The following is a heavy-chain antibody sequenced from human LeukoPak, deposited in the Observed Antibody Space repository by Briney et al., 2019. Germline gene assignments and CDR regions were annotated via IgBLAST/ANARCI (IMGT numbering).Heavy chain of an antibody. CDR3: ARDPSSAALSGAPFDF. CDR1: GFTFNNFA. CDR2: ISASAASA. J-gene: IGHJ4*02. Sequence: PGGSLRLSCAASGFTFNNFAMNWVRQAPRKGLEWVSGISASAASAYIADSVKGRFTISRDNSKNTVYLRMNSLRAEDTAVYYCARDPSSAALSGAPFDFWGQGTLVTVSS. V-gene: IGHV3-23*01. D-gene: IGHD3-10*01.